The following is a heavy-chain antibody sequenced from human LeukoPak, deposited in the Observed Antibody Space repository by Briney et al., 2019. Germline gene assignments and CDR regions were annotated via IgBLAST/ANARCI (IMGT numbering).Heavy chain of an antibody. Sequence: SETLSLTCTVSGGSISSGGYYWSWIRQHPGKGLEWIGYIYYSGSTYYNPSLKSRVTISVDTSKNQFSLKLSSVTAADTAVYYCASGIWWNYLMHYWGQGTLITVSS. CDR1: GGSISSGGYY. CDR2: IYYSGST. J-gene: IGHJ4*02. D-gene: IGHD1-7*01. CDR3: ASGIWWNYLMHY. V-gene: IGHV4-31*03.